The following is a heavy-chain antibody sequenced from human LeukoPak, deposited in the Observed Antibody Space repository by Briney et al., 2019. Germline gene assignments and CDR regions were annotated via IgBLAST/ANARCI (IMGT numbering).Heavy chain of an antibody. CDR1: GGSISSYY. Sequence: PSETLSLTCTVSGGSISSYYWSWIRQPAGKGLEWIGRIYTSGSTNYNPSLKSRVTMSVDTPKNQFSLKLSSVTAADTAVYYCARASGYYYDSSGRRAFDIWSQGTMVTVSS. D-gene: IGHD3-22*01. CDR2: IYTSGST. V-gene: IGHV4-4*07. J-gene: IGHJ3*02. CDR3: ARASGYYYDSSGRRAFDI.